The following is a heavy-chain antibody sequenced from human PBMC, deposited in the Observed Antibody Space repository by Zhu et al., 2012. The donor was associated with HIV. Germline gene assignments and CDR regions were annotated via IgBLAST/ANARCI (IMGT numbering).Heavy chain of an antibody. CDR3: ARIVNNIVVEPVAIDYFYYMDV. V-gene: IGHV4-39*01. D-gene: IGHD2-2*02. CDR1: GGSISSNTNY. J-gene: IGHJ6*03. CDR2: IYYSGST. Sequence: QVQLQESGPGLVKPSETLSFTCTVSGGSISSNTNYWGWIRQPPGKGLEWIGNIYYSGSTYYNPSLKSRVTISVDTSKNQFSLKLRSVTAADTAVYYCARIVNNIVVEPVAIDYFYYMDVWGKGTRSPS.